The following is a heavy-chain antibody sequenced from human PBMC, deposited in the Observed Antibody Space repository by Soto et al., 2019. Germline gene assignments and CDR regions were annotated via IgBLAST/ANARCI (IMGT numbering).Heavy chain of an antibody. J-gene: IGHJ6*02. CDR1: GGTFSSYA. V-gene: IGHV1-69*13. CDR3: ARDWDSNYAHLRDFRGMDV. Sequence: SVKVSCKASGGTFSSYAISRVRQAPGQGLEWMGGIIPIFGTANYAQKFQGRVTITADESTSTAYMELSSLRSEDTAVYYCARDWDSNYAHLRDFRGMDVWGQGTTVTVSS. D-gene: IGHD4-4*01. CDR2: IIPIFGTA.